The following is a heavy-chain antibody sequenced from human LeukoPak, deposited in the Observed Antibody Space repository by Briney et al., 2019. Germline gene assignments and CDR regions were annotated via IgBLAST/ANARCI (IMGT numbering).Heavy chain of an antibody. J-gene: IGHJ4*02. V-gene: IGHV3-30*02. CDR3: AKDQIVVVPAAIQGYFDY. CDR2: IRYDGSNK. D-gene: IGHD2-2*02. CDR1: GFTFSSYG. Sequence: PGGSLRLSCAASGFTFSSYGMHWVRQAPGKGLEWVAFIRYDGSNKYYADSVKGRFTISRDNSKNTLYLQMNSLRAEDTAVYYCAKDQIVVVPAAIQGYFDYWGQGTLVTVSP.